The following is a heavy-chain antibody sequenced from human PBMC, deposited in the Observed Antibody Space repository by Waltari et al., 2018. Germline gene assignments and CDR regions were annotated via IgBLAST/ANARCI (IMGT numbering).Heavy chain of an antibody. Sequence: EVQLVESGGGLVQPGGSLRLSCAASGVTLSRSCIHWVRQSPGKGLMWVSRINNDGSSTVYADSVKGRFTISRDDAKNTVSLQMNNLSAEDTALYYCARAGLLGAFDVWGQGTMVTVSS. V-gene: IGHV3-74*03. J-gene: IGHJ3*01. CDR2: INNDGSST. CDR3: ARAGLLGAFDV. D-gene: IGHD2-15*01. CDR1: GVTLSRSC.